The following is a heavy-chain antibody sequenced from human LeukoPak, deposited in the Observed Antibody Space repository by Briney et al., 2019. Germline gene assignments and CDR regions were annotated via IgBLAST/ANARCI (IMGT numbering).Heavy chain of an antibody. CDR1: GFTVSSNY. CDR3: ARLGMIQAYSTEDY. D-gene: IGHD3-16*01. V-gene: IGHV3-53*01. Sequence: GGSLRLSCAASGFTVSSNYMSWDRQAPGKGLEWVSVTYNGGDTYFADSVKGRFTISRDNSKNTLYLQMNSLRAEDTAVYYCARLGMIQAYSTEDYWGQGTLVTVSS. J-gene: IGHJ4*02. CDR2: TYNGGDT.